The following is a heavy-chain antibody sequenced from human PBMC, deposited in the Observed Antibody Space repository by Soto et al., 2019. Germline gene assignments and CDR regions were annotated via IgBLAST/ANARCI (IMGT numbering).Heavy chain of an antibody. CDR2: IYWDDDK. CDR1: GFSLSTSGVG. V-gene: IGHV2-5*02. D-gene: IGHD3-16*01. J-gene: IGHJ3*01. CDR3: AHRPDEITQGGAFDL. Sequence: QITLKESGPTLVKPTQTLTLTCTFSGFSLSTSGVGVGWIRQPPGKALEWLALIYWDDDKRYSPSLKSRLTMTGDTSKAQVVLTMTDMDPVDTATYYCAHRPDEITQGGAFDLWGQGTMVTVSS.